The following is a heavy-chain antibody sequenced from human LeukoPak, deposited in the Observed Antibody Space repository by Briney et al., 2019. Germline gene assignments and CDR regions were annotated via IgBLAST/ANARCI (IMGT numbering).Heavy chain of an antibody. CDR1: GGSISSGSYY. Sequence: SETLSLTCAVSGGSISSGSYYWTWIRQRPGKGLEWVGYIYATETTYYNPSLKSRVTITVDTQKNQFSLRLGSVPAEDTAVYYCARDKSLWGQGTLVTVSS. CDR3: ARDKSL. CDR2: IYATETT. V-gene: IGHV4-31*11. J-gene: IGHJ4*02.